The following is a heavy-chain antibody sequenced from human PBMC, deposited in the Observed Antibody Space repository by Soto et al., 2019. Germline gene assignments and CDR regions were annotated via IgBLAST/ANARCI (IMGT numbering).Heavy chain of an antibody. Sequence: PVKVSCKDSGGTFSSYASNWVRHAPGHGLEWMGGLIPIFGTANYAQTFPGRVTITADESTSTAYMELSSLRSEDTAVYYCARTKMRGWFILEYSGQGALVTVSS. CDR3: ARTKMRGWFILEY. CDR1: GGTFSSYA. V-gene: IGHV1-69*13. J-gene: IGHJ4*02. CDR2: LIPIFGTA. D-gene: IGHD6-19*01.